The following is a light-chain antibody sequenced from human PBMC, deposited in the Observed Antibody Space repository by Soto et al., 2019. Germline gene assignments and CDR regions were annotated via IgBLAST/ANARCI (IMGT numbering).Light chain of an antibody. CDR3: QQRSNWGHT. Sequence: EIVLTQSPATLSLSPGERATLSCRASQSVSSYLAWYQQKPGQAPRLLIYDASNRATGIPARFSGSGSGTDFTLTISSPEPEDFAVYYCQQRSNWGHTFGGGMKVVIK. J-gene: IGKJ4*01. V-gene: IGKV3-11*01. CDR2: DAS. CDR1: QSVSSY.